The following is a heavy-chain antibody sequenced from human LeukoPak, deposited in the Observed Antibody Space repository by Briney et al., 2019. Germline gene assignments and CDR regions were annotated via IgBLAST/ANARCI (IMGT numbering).Heavy chain of an antibody. CDR1: GLTFSNYA. D-gene: IGHD3-10*01. J-gene: IGHJ4*02. Sequence: PGGSLRLSCAASGLTFSNYAMSWVRQAPGKGLEGVSGISDSGGSTYYADSVKGRFIISRDNSKNTLYLQMNSLRAEDTAVYYCAKRGIMIRGVIISGFHKEAYYFDCWGQGTLVTVSS. V-gene: IGHV3-23*01. CDR2: ISDSGGST. CDR3: AKRGIMIRGVIISGFHKEAYYFDC.